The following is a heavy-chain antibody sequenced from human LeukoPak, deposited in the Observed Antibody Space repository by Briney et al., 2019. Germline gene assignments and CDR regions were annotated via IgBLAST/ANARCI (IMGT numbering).Heavy chain of an antibody. CDR1: GFTFNTYP. V-gene: IGHV3-30*07. J-gene: IGHJ3*02. D-gene: IGHD1-14*01. CDR2: ISADRRNK. Sequence: GTSLRLSCAASGFTFNTYPMHWARQAPGKGLEWVAVISADRRNKNYADSVKGRFTISRDNSKNTLYLQMNSLRAEDTAVYYCATELGPAAFDIWGQGTMVTVSS. CDR3: ATELGPAAFDI.